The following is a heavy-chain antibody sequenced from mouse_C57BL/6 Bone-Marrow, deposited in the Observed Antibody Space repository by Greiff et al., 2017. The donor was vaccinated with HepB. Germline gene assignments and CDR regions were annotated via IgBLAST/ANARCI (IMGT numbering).Heavy chain of an antibody. V-gene: IGHV5-12*01. Sequence: DVMLVESGGGLVQPGGSLKLSCAASGFTFSDYYMYWVRQTPEKRLEWVAYISNGGGSTYYPDTVKGRFTISRDNAKNTLYLQMSRLKSEDTAMYYCARLELGLDYWGKGTTLTVSS. CDR3: ARLELGLDY. CDR1: GFTFSDYY. J-gene: IGHJ2*01. CDR2: ISNGGGST. D-gene: IGHD4-1*01.